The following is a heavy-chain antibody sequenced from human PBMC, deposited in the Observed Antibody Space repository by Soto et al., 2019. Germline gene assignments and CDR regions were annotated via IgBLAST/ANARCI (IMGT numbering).Heavy chain of an antibody. CDR1: GGSISSGGYY. CDR3: ARLITSSWNYVR. CDR2: SYYSGST. Sequence: QVQLQESGPGLVKPSQTLSLTCTVSGGSISSGGYYWSWIRQHPGKGLEWIGYSYYSGSTYYNPSLKSRVTISVDTSKNQFSLKLSSVTAADTAVYYCARLITSSWNYVRWGQGTLVTVSS. J-gene: IGHJ4*02. V-gene: IGHV4-31*03. D-gene: IGHD1-7*01.